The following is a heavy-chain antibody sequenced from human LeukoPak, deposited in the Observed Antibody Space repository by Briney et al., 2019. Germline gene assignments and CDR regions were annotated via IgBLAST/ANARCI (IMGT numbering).Heavy chain of an antibody. CDR2: ISWNSGSI. Sequence: PGRSLRLSCAASGFTFDDYAMHWVRQAPGKGLEWVSGISWNSGSIGYADSVKGRFTISRDNAKNSLYLQMNSLRAEDMALYYCAKDSNWGLDWGQGTLVTVSS. CDR1: GFTFDDYA. J-gene: IGHJ4*02. CDR3: AKDSNWGLD. D-gene: IGHD7-27*01. V-gene: IGHV3-9*03.